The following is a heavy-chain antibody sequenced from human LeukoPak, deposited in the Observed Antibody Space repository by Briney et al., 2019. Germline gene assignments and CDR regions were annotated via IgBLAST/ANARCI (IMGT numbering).Heavy chain of an antibody. V-gene: IGHV3-23*01. J-gene: IGHJ4*02. CDR1: GFTFSSYG. CDR3: AKAAITMVRGVIITLFDY. Sequence: PGGSLRLSCAASGFTFSSYGMSWVRQAPGKGLEWVSAISGSGGSTYYADSVKGRFTISRDNSKNTLYLQMNSLRAEDTAVYYCAKAAITMVRGVIITLFDYWGQGTLVTVSS. D-gene: IGHD3-10*01. CDR2: ISGSGGST.